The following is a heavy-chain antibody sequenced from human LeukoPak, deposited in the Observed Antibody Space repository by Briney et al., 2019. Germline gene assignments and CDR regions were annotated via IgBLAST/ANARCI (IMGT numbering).Heavy chain of an antibody. J-gene: IGHJ1*01. CDR1: GFTFSSYA. Sequence: GGSLRLSCAASGFTFSSYAVSWVRQAPGVGREWVSTISGRGGSTFYADSVKGRFTISRDNSKNTLYLQMNSLRAEDTAVYYCARPGSSGWYLYFQHWGQGTLVTVSS. D-gene: IGHD6-19*01. CDR2: ISGRGGST. CDR3: ARPGSSGWYLYFQH. V-gene: IGHV3-23*01.